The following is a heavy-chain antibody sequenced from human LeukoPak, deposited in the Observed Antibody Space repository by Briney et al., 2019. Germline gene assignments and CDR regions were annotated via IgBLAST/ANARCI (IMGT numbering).Heavy chain of an antibody. Sequence: GGSLRLSCAASGFTFSSYAMTWVRQAPGKGLEWVSAISGSGDSTHYADSVKGRLTISRDNSKNTLYLQMNSLRAEDTAVYYCTREYGSQSYYYDYWGQGTLVTASS. CDR2: ISGSGDST. J-gene: IGHJ4*02. V-gene: IGHV3-23*01. D-gene: IGHD3-10*01. CDR3: TREYGSQSYYYDY. CDR1: GFTFSSYA.